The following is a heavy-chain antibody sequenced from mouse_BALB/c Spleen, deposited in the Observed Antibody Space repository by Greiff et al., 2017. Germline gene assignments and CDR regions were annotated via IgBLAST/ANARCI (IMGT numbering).Heavy chain of an antibody. CDR2: IDTSDSYT. J-gene: IGHJ4*01. D-gene: IGHD2-4*01. CDR1: GYTFTDYW. Sequence: QVQLQQPGAELVMPGASVKMSCKASGYTFTDYWMHWVKQRPGQGLEWIGAIDTSDSYTSYNQKFKGKATLTVDESSSTAYMQLSSLTSEDSAVYYRARSTMITYYYAMDYRGQGTSVTVSS. V-gene: IGHV1-69*01. CDR3: ARSTMITYYYAMDY.